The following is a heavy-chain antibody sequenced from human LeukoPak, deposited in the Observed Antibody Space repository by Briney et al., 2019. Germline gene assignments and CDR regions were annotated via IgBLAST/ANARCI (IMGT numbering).Heavy chain of an antibody. CDR2: VDPEDGET. CDR1: GGTFSSYA. J-gene: IGHJ4*02. V-gene: IGHV1-69-2*01. CDR3: ATLRGTMIVVDVFDY. D-gene: IGHD3-22*01. Sequence: VKVSCKASGGTFSSYAISWVRQAPGKGLEWMGLVDPEDGETIYAEKFQGRVTITADTSTDTAYMELSSLRSEDTAVYYCATLRGTMIVVDVFDYWGQGTLVTVSS.